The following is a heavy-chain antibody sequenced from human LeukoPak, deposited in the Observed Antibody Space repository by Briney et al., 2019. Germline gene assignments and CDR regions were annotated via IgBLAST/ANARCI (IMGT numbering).Heavy chain of an antibody. CDR3: VYGSGRTRGFDY. CDR1: GFTFSSYE. D-gene: IGHD3-10*01. Sequence: PGGSLRLSCAASGFTFSSYEMNWVRQAPGKGLEWVSYISSGSTKYYADSVKGRFTISRDNAESSLFLQMNSLRAEDTAVYYCVYGSGRTRGFDYWGQGTLVTVSS. V-gene: IGHV3-48*03. CDR2: ISSGSTK. J-gene: IGHJ4*02.